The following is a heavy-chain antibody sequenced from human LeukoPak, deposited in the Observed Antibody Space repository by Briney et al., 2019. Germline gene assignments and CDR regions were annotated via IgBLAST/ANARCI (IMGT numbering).Heavy chain of an antibody. Sequence: PSETLSLTCTVSGGSISSYYWSWIRQPAGKGLEWIGRIYTSGSTNYNPSLKSRVTMSVDTSKNQFSLKLSSVTAADTAVYYCARDGNSSSWPGNWFDPWGQGTLVTVSS. CDR3: ARDGNSSSWPGNWFDP. D-gene: IGHD6-13*01. V-gene: IGHV4-4*07. J-gene: IGHJ5*02. CDR1: GGSISSYY. CDR2: IYTSGST.